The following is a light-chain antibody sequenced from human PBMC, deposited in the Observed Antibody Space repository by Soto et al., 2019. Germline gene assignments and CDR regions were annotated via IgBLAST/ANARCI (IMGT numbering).Light chain of an antibody. V-gene: IGKV3-20*01. J-gene: IGKJ2*01. CDR2: DAS. Sequence: EIVWTQSPGTLSLSPGERATLSCRASQSVSSSYLAWYQQKPGQAPRLLIYDASRRATGIPDRFSGGGSGTDFTLTISRLEPEDFAVYYCQQYGSSPRTFGQGTKLEIK. CDR1: QSVSSSY. CDR3: QQYGSSPRT.